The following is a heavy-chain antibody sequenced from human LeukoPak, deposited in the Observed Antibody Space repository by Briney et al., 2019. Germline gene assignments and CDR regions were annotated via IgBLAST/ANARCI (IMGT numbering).Heavy chain of an antibody. Sequence: PSETPSLTCTVSGGSISSGDYYWSLIRQRPVTRLVWIGYIYYSGSTYYNPSLKSRVTISVDTSKNQFSLKLSSVTAADTAVYYRARGSVEMATIGDYWGQGTLVTVSS. CDR2: IYYSGST. J-gene: IGHJ4*02. CDR1: GGSISSGDYY. D-gene: IGHD5-24*01. CDR3: ARGSVEMATIGDY. V-gene: IGHV4-30-4*08.